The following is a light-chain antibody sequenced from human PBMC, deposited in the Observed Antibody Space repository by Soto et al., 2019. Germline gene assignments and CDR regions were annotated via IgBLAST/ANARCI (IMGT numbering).Light chain of an antibody. Sequence: EIVMTQSPATLSVSPGERATLSCRASQSVSSNLAWYQQKPGQAPRLLIYGASTRATGIPARFSGSGSGTDFTLTFSSLQSEDFAVYYCPQYNSWPRTFGQGTKLEIK. CDR1: QSVSSN. CDR3: PQYNSWPRT. V-gene: IGKV3-15*01. J-gene: IGKJ2*01. CDR2: GAS.